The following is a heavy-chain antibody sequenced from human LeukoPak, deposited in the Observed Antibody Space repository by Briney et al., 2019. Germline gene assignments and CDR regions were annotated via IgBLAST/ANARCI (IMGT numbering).Heavy chain of an antibody. Sequence: TSETLSLTCIVSVGSTSNYYWSWLRQPAGKGLEWIGRIYATGSTNYNPSLKSRGTISVDTSKNQFSLKLSSVTAADTAVYYFARCVLGRLNDAFDIWGQGTMVTVSS. J-gene: IGHJ3*02. CDR1: VGSTSNYY. V-gene: IGHV4-4*07. CDR3: ARCVLGRLNDAFDI. CDR2: IYATGST. D-gene: IGHD3-16*01.